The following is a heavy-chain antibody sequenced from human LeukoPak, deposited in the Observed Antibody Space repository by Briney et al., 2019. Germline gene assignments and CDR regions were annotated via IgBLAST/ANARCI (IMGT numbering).Heavy chain of an antibody. CDR3: AIDRNGRGRVTYYYDSSGSPHAFDI. CDR2: IIPIFGTA. D-gene: IGHD3-22*01. CDR1: GGTFSSYA. V-gene: IGHV1-69*05. J-gene: IGHJ3*02. Sequence: SVKVSCKASGGTFSSYAISWVRQAPGQGLEWMGGIIPIFGTANYAQKFQGRVTITTDESTSTAYMELSSLRSEDTAVYYCAIDRNGRGRVTYYYDSSGSPHAFDIWGQGTMVTVSS.